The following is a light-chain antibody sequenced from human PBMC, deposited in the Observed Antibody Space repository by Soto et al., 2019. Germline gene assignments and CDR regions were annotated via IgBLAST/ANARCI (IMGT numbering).Light chain of an antibody. V-gene: IGLV2-11*01. Sequence: QSALTQPASVSGSPGQSITISCTGTSNDVGGYNYVSWYQQHPGKAPQLIIYEVSKRPSGVPDRFSGSKSGNTASLTISGLQAEDEADYYCCSYAGSYTYVFGTGTKLTVL. J-gene: IGLJ1*01. CDR1: SNDVGGYNY. CDR2: EVS. CDR3: CSYAGSYTYV.